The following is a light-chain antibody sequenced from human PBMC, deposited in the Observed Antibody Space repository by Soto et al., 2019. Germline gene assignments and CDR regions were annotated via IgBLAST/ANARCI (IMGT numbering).Light chain of an antibody. CDR3: QKYGSSPLIT. CDR1: QSVSSSY. J-gene: IGKJ5*01. V-gene: IGKV3-20*01. Sequence: EMVLTQSPGTLSLSPGERATLSCTASQSVSSSYLAWYQQKPGQAPRLLIYGASSRATGIPDRFSGSGSGTDFTLTISRVEPEDFAVYYCQKYGSSPLITFGQGTRLEIK. CDR2: GAS.